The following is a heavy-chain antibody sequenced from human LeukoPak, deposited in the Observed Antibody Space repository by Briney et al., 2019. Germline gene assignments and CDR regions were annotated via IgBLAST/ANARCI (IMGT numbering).Heavy chain of an antibody. CDR2: IKQDGCEK. CDR3: ARDGMATINS. V-gene: IGHV3-7*03. D-gene: IGHD5-12*01. CDR1: GFIFSTYW. J-gene: IGHJ4*02. Sequence: GGSLRLSCAASGFIFSTYWMSWVRQAPGKGLEWVANIKQDGCEKYYVDSVKGRFTISRDNAKNSLYLQMNSLRAEDTAVYYCARDGMATINSWGQGTVVTVSS.